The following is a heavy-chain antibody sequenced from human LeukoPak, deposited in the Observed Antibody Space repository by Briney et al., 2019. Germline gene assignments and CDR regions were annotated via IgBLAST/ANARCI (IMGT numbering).Heavy chain of an antibody. CDR3: AREFYGSGSTLIDY. D-gene: IGHD3-10*01. CDR2: ISAYNGNT. V-gene: IGHV1-18*01. CDR1: GYXFTSYG. Sequence: GASVKVSCKASGYXFTSYGISWVRQAPGQGLEWMGWISAYNGNTNYAQKLQGRVTMTTDTSTSTAYMELRSLRSDDTAVYYCAREFYGSGSTLIDYWGQGTLVTVSS. J-gene: IGHJ4*02.